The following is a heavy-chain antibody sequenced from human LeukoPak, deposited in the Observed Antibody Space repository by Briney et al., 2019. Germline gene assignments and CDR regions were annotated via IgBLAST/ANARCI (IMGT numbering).Heavy chain of an antibody. J-gene: IGHJ4*02. V-gene: IGHV3-21*01. CDR1: GFTFSSYS. CDR2: ISSSSSYI. CDR3: ARGLGVRGVKGIYFDY. D-gene: IGHD3-10*01. Sequence: PGGSLRLSCAASGFTFSSYSMNWVRQAPGKGLEWVSSISSSSSYIYYADSVKGRSTISRDNAKNSLYLQMNSLRAEDTAVYYCARGLGVRGVKGIYFDYWGQGTLVTVSS.